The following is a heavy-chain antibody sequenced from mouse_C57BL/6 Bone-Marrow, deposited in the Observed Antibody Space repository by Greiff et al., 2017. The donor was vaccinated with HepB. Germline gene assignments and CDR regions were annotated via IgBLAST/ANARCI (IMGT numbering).Heavy chain of an antibody. Sequence: EVQLVESEGGLVQPGSSMKLSCTASGFTFSDYYMAWVRQVPEKGLEWVANINYDGSSTYYLDSLKSRFIISRDNAKNILYLQMSSLKSEDTATYYCARGRWFAYWGQGTLVTVSA. J-gene: IGHJ3*01. CDR2: INYDGSST. CDR3: ARGRWFAY. CDR1: GFTFSDYY. V-gene: IGHV5-16*01.